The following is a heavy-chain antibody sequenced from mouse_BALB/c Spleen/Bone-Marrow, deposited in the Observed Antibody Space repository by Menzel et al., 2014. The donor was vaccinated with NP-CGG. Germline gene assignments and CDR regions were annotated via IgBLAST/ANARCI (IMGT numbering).Heavy chain of an antibody. Sequence: EVKLVESGGGLVKPGGSLKLSCAASGFTFSSYAMSWVRQTPEKRLEWVATIGSGATYTYYPDSVKGRFTISRDNAKSTLSLQMSSLRSEDTAMYYCARRPISTVAYWHFDVWGAGTTVTVSS. V-gene: IGHV5-9-1*01. CDR2: IGSGATYT. CDR1: GFTFSSYA. CDR3: ARRPISTVAYWHFDV. J-gene: IGHJ1*01. D-gene: IGHD1-1*01.